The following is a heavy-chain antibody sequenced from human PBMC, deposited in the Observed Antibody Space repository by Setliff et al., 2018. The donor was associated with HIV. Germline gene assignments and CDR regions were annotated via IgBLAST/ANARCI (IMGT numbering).Heavy chain of an antibody. J-gene: IGHJ4*02. Sequence: EPLSLTCTVSDDPINSFYWSWIRQPPGKGLEWIGYIYTSGSTNYNPSLEGRVTISVDTSKNQFSLKLSSVTAADTAVYYCARTPEDYDQYFFDRWGQGTLVTVSS. CDR2: IYTSGST. V-gene: IGHV4-4*09. D-gene: IGHD3-22*01. CDR1: DDPINSFY. CDR3: ARTPEDYDQYFFDR.